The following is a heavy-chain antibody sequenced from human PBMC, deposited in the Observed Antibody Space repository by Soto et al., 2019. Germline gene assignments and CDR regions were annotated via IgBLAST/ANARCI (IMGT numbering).Heavy chain of an antibody. V-gene: IGHV4-30-4*01. D-gene: IGHD2-15*01. CDR2: IYYSGST. CDR1: GGSISSGDYY. CDR3: ATSSCSGGSCYPLAH. J-gene: IGHJ4*02. Sequence: PSETLSLTCTVSGGSISSGDYYWSWIRQPPGKGLEWIGYIYYSGSTHYNQSLKSRITISVETSKNQFSLKLNSMTAADTDVYYCATSSCSGGSCYPLAHWGQGTLVTVSS.